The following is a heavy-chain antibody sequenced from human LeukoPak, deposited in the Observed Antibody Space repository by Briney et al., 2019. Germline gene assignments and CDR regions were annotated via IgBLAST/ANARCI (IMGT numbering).Heavy chain of an antibody. J-gene: IGHJ4*02. CDR2: ISGSGGST. Sequence: GGSLRLSCAASGFTFSSYAMSWVRQAPGKGLEWVSAISGSGGSTYYADSVKGRFTISRDNSKNTLYLQINSLRAEDTAIYYCAKEGGAMPGTYFDYWGQGALVTVSS. CDR1: GFTFSSYA. D-gene: IGHD6-13*01. V-gene: IGHV3-23*01. CDR3: AKEGGAMPGTYFDY.